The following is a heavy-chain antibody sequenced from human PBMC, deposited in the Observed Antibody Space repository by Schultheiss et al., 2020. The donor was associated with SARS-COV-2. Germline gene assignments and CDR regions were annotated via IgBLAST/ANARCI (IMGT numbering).Heavy chain of an antibody. CDR2: INSDGSST. CDR1: GFTFSSYW. J-gene: IGHJ4*02. CDR3: AREGYSSSGGVDY. D-gene: IGHD6-6*01. V-gene: IGHV3-74*01. Sequence: GGSLRLSCAASGFTFSSYWMHWVRQAPGKGLVWVSRINSDGSSTSYADSVKGRFTISRDNAKNTLYLQMNSLGAEDTAVYYCAREGYSSSGGVDYWGQGTLVTVS.